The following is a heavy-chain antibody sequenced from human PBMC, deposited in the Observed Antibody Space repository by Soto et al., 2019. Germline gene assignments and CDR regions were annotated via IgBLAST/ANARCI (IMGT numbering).Heavy chain of an antibody. CDR1: GFTFIDYY. D-gene: IGHD1-26*01. J-gene: IGHJ6*01. V-gene: IGHV3-11*01. Sequence: PGGAQRLRWTAFGFTFIDYYMSRIRQAPRKGLEWVSYISNSGSTMFYAVSVTGRFTISSDNAKNSLHLQMNSLRVDDTAVYFCAIGPGWERGLSTFHVLGVLGQGTTVTVSS. CDR2: ISNSGSTM. CDR3: AIGPGWERGLSTFHVLGV.